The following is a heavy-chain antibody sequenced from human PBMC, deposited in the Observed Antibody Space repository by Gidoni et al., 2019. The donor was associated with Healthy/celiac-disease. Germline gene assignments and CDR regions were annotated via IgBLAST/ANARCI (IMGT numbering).Heavy chain of an antibody. V-gene: IGHV4-39*01. J-gene: IGHJ4*02. CDR2: IYYSGST. CDR3: SGGYCSGGSCYSGQVY. CDR1: GGSISSSSYY. D-gene: IGHD2-15*01. Sequence: QLQLQESGPGLVKPSETLSRTCTVSGGSISSSSYYWGWVRQPPGKGLEWIGSIYYSGSTYYNPSLKSRVTISVDTSTNQFSLKLSSVTAAYTAVYYCSGGYCSGGSCYSGQVYWGQGTLVTVSS.